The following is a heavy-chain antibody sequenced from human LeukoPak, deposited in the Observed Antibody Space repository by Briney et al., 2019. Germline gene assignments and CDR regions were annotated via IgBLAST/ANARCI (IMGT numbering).Heavy chain of an antibody. D-gene: IGHD3-10*01. J-gene: IGHJ4*02. CDR1: GGTFSSYA. Sequence: SVKVSCKASGGTFSSYAISWVRQAPGQGLEWMGGIIPIFGTANYAQKFQGRVAMTRSTSITTAYMELSSLRSEDTAVYYCARGPFGSGSFLDYWGQGTLVTVSS. CDR2: IIPIFGTA. V-gene: IGHV1-69*05. CDR3: ARGPFGSGSFLDY.